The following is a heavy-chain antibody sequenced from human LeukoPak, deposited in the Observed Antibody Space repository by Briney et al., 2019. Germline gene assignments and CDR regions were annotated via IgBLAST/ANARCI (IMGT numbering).Heavy chain of an antibody. CDR2: IYYSGST. V-gene: IGHV4-31*03. CDR3: ARGEGTEKNFDY. J-gene: IGHJ4*02. D-gene: IGHD1-1*01. CDR1: GGSISSGGYY. Sequence: SETLSLTCTVSGGSISSGGYYWSWIRQHPGKGLEWIGYIYYSGSTYYNPSLKSRVTISVDTSKNQFSLKLSSVTAADTAVYYCARGEGTEKNFDYWGQGTLVTVSS.